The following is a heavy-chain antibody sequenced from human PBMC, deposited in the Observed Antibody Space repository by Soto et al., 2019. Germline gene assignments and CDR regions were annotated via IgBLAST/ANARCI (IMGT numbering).Heavy chain of an antibody. Sequence: QVQLQESGPGLVKPSQTLSLTCTVSGDSISSGDYYWSWFRQPPGKGLEWIGYIYYSGSTYYNPSLKSRVTISVDTSKNQFSLKLSSVTAADTAVYYCARGRSIAVAGRGYFQHWGQGTLVTVSS. D-gene: IGHD6-19*01. V-gene: IGHV4-30-4*01. CDR3: ARGRSIAVAGRGYFQH. CDR2: IYYSGST. CDR1: GDSISSGDYY. J-gene: IGHJ1*01.